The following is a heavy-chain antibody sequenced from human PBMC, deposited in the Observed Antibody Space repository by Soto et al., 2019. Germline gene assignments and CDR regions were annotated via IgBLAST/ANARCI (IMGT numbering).Heavy chain of an antibody. D-gene: IGHD1-26*01. Sequence: QVQLVESGGGVVQPGRSLRLSCAASGFTFSSYAMHWVRQAPGKGLEWVAVISYDGSNKYYADSVKGRFTISRDNSKNTRYLQMNSLRAEDTAVYYCARSYGAVGASNYLDYWGQGTLVTVSS. CDR2: ISYDGSNK. CDR3: ARSYGAVGASNYLDY. V-gene: IGHV3-30-3*01. J-gene: IGHJ4*02. CDR1: GFTFSSYA.